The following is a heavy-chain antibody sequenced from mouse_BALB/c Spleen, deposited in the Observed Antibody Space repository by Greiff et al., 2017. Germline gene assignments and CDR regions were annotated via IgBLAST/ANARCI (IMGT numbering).Heavy chain of an antibody. CDR1: GFTFSSFG. V-gene: IGHV5-17*02. Sequence: EVQLVESGGGLVQPGGSRKLSCAASGFTFSSFGMHWVRQAPEKGLEWVAYISSGSSTIYYADTVKGRFTISRDNPKNTLFLQMTSLRSEDTAMYYCARHDYLYAMDYWGQGTSVTVSS. D-gene: IGHD2-4*01. CDR2: ISSGSSTI. CDR3: ARHDYLYAMDY. J-gene: IGHJ4*01.